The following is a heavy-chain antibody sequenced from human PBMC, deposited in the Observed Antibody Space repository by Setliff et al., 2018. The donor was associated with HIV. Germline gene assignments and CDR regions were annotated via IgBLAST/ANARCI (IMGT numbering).Heavy chain of an antibody. J-gene: IGHJ4*02. CDR1: GDTFSSYA. CDR2: IIPVFDTA. V-gene: IGHV1-69*13. D-gene: IGHD2-21*02. CDR3: ARVNGGNSPYYFDS. Sequence: SVKVSCKASGDTFSSYAISWVRQAPGQGLEWMGGIIPVFDTANYAQKFQGRVTITADESTSTSSMELSSLGSEDTAVYYCARVNGGNSPYYFDSWGQGTLVTVSS.